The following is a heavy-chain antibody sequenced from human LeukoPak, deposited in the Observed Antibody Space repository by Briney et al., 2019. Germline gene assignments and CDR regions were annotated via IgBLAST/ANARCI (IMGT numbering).Heavy chain of an antibody. J-gene: IGHJ4*02. Sequence: GGSLRLSCVASAFTFTNACMNWVRQAPGKVLEWVGHIKSKTDGGATTYAAPEKGRFTISRDDSKDTLYLQMNNLKTEDTAVYDCTTAYYYGSGSPDHWGQGTLVTVSS. CDR2: IKSKTDGGAT. D-gene: IGHD3-10*01. CDR1: AFTFTNAC. V-gene: IGHV3-15*01. CDR3: TTAYYYGSGSPDH.